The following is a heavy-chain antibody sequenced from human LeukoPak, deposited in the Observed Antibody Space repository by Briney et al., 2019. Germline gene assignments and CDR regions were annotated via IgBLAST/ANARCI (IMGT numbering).Heavy chain of an antibody. CDR1: GGSISSGGYY. J-gene: IGHJ4*02. CDR2: IYYSGST. Sequence: SDTLSLTCTVSGGSISSGGYYWSWIRQHPGKGLEWIGYIYYSGSTYYNPSLKSRVTISVDTSKNQFSLKLSSVTAADTAVYYCAREGYYYDSSGYYENIIDYWGQGTLVTVSS. CDR3: AREGYYYDSSGYYENIIDY. D-gene: IGHD3-22*01. V-gene: IGHV4-31*03.